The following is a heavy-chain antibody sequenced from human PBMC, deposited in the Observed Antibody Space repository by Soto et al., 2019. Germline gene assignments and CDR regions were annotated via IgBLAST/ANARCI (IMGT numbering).Heavy chain of an antibody. CDR1: GGSFSGYY. CDR3: AGLNYDILTGYRSTPRFDC. D-gene: IGHD3-9*01. Sequence: SETLSLTCAVYGGSFSGYYWSWIRQPPGKGLEWIGEINHSGSTNYNPSLKSRVTISVDTSKNQFSLKLSSVTAADTAVYYCAGLNYDILTGYRSTPRFDCWGQGTLVTVSS. V-gene: IGHV4-34*01. CDR2: INHSGST. J-gene: IGHJ4*02.